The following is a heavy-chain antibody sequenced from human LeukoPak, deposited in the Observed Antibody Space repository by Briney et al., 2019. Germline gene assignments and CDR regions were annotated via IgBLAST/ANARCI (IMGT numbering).Heavy chain of an antibody. J-gene: IGHJ4*02. CDR2: IIPIFGTA. V-gene: IGHV1-69*13. CDR3: ATTTPYCSGGSCYPYYFDY. CDR1: GGTFSSYA. D-gene: IGHD2-15*01. Sequence: GASVKVSCKASGGTFSSYAISWVRQAPGQGLEWMGGIIPIFGTANYAQKFQGRVTITADESTSTAYMELSSLRSEDTAVYYCATTTPYCSGGSCYPYYFDYWGQGTLVTVSS.